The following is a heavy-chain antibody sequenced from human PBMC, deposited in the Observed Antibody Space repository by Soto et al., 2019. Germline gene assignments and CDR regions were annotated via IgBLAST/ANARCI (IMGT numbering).Heavy chain of an antibody. CDR3: ASLSRVDSIHPTQLESQNDY. CDR2: ISSSSSYI. Sequence: GGSLSLSRAACGFTFSSYSMNWVHQAPGKGLEWVSSISSSSSYIYYADSVKGRFTISRDNAKNSLYLQMNSLRAEDTAVYYCASLSRVDSIHPTQLESQNDYWGQGTLVTVSS. CDR1: GFTFSSYS. V-gene: IGHV3-21*01. D-gene: IGHD1-1*01. J-gene: IGHJ4*02.